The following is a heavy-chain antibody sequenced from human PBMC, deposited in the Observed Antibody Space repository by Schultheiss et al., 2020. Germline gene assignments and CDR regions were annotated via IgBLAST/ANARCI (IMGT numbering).Heavy chain of an antibody. CDR1: GGSFSSYY. J-gene: IGHJ6*02. V-gene: IGHV4-59*01. CDR3: AREEGGYMHNDYYYYYGMDV. Sequence: SATLSLTCTVSGGSFSSYYWSWIRQPPGKGLEWIGEINHSGSTNYNPSLKSRVTISVDTSKNQFSLRLTSVTAADTAVYYCAREEGGYMHNDYYYYYGMDVWGQGTTVTGSS. D-gene: IGHD5-12*01. CDR2: INHSGST.